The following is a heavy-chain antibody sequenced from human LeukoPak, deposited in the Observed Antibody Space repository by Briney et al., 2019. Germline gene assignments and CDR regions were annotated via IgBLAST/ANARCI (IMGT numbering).Heavy chain of an antibody. D-gene: IGHD6-13*01. CDR3: AKASTDSSSWYFDY. J-gene: IGHJ4*02. CDR1: GFTFSSYG. CDR2: ISYDGSNK. Sequence: GGSLRLSCAASGFTFSSYGMHWVRQAPGKGLEWVAVISYDGSNKYYADSVKCRFTISRDNSKNTLYLQMNSLRAEDTAVYYCAKASTDSSSWYFDYWGQGTLVTVSS. V-gene: IGHV3-30*18.